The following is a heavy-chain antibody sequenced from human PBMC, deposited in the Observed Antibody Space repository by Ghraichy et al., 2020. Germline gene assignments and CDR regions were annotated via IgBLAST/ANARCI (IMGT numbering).Heavy chain of an antibody. J-gene: IGHJ3*02. CDR2: IYTSGST. CDR1: GGSISSGSYY. V-gene: IGHV4-61*02. D-gene: IGHD1-26*01. Sequence: SQTLSLTCTVSGGSISSGSYYWSWIRQPAGKGLEWIGRIYTSGSTNYNPSLKSRVTISVDTSKNQFSLKLSSVTAADTAVYYCASSNPYGVGAISPASAFDIWGQGTMVTVSS. CDR3: ASSNPYGVGAISPASAFDI.